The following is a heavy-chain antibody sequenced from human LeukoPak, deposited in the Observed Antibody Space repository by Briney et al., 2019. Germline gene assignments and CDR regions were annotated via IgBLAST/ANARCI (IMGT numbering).Heavy chain of an antibody. Sequence: PGGSLRLSCTASGFTFGDYAMSWVRQAPGKGLEWVGFIRSKAYGGTTEYAASVKGRFTISGDDSKSIAYLQMNSLKTEDTAVYYCTRNSGYDRVYWGQGTLVTVSS. CDR1: GFTFGDYA. D-gene: IGHD5-12*01. CDR2: IRSKAYGGTT. J-gene: IGHJ4*02. CDR3: TRNSGYDRVY. V-gene: IGHV3-49*04.